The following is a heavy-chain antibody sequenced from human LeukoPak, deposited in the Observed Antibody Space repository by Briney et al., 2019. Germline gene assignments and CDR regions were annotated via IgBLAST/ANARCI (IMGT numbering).Heavy chain of an antibody. D-gene: IGHD4-23*01. V-gene: IGHV4-39*07. Sequence: SETLSLTCTVSGDSISTSNSYWGWIRQPPGKGLEWIGSIYYSGSTYYNPSLKSRVTISVDTSKNQFSLKLSSVTAADTAVYYCAREYAVVNPIDYWGQGTLVTVSS. CDR2: IYYSGST. J-gene: IGHJ4*02. CDR1: GDSISTSNSY. CDR3: AREYAVVNPIDY.